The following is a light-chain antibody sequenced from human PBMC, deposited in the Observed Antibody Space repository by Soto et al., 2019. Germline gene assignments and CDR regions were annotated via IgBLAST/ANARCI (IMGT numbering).Light chain of an antibody. CDR3: SSYAGGDTFA. CDR1: SSEVSSYNL. J-gene: IGLJ1*01. Sequence: QSALTQPPSASGSPGQSVTISCSGFSSEVSSYNLISWFQHHQGRAPKLLIYGVTQRPPGVPDRFSGFKSGNTASLTVSGLQPEDEADYYCSSYAGGDTFAFGSGTKVTVL. V-gene: IGLV2-8*01. CDR2: GVT.